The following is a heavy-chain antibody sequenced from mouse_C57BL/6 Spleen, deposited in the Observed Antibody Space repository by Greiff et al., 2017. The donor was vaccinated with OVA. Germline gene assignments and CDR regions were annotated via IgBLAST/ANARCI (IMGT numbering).Heavy chain of an antibody. CDR3: ARLGTTVVDY. D-gene: IGHD1-1*01. Sequence: EVKLQESGPGLVKPSQSLSLTCSVTGYSITSGYYWNWIRQFPGNKLEWMGYISYDGSNNYNPSLKNRISITRDTSKNQFFLKLNSVTTEDTATYYCARLGTTVVDYWGQGTTLTVSS. CDR2: ISYDGSN. CDR1: GYSITSGYY. V-gene: IGHV3-6*01. J-gene: IGHJ2*01.